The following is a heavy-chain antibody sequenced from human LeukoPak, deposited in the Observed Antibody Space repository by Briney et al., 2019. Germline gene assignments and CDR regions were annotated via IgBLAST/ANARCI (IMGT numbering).Heavy chain of an antibody. CDR1: GGSISSSSYY. D-gene: IGHD5-12*01. CDR3: ARRRLRFNWFDP. J-gene: IGHJ5*02. Sequence: TSETLSLTCTVAGGSISSSSYYWGWIRQPPGKGLEWIGSIYYSGSTYYNPSLKSRVTISVDTSKNQFSLKLSSVTAADTAVYYCARRRLRFNWFDPWGQGTLVTVSS. CDR2: IYYSGST. V-gene: IGHV4-39*01.